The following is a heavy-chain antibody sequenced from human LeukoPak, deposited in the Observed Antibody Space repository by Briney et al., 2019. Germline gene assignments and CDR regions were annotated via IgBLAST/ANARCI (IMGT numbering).Heavy chain of an antibody. CDR3: ARVRRSSNRPDAFDI. Sequence: SETLSLTCTVSGGSISSYYWSWIRQPPGKGLEWIGYIYYSGSTNYSPSLKSRLTISVDTSKNQFSLKLSSVTAADTAVYYCARVRRSSNRPDAFDIWGQGTMVTVSS. CDR2: IYYSGST. J-gene: IGHJ3*02. V-gene: IGHV4-59*01. D-gene: IGHD6-13*01. CDR1: GGSISSYY.